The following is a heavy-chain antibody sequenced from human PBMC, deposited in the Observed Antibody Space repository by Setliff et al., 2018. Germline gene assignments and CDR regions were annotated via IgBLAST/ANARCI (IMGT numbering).Heavy chain of an antibody. V-gene: IGHV4-61*02. D-gene: IGHD3-16*01. CDR1: GGSIRSGSFY. J-gene: IGHJ6*02. CDR3: ARSMIQRNYYCGLDV. Sequence: PSETLSLTCTVSGGSIRSGSFYWSWIRQSAEKGLEWIGRVHASGSPNYSPSLKSRVPISSDTSKNVISLKLNSVTAADTAVYYCARSMIQRNYYCGLDVWGQGTTVTVSS. CDR2: VHASGSP.